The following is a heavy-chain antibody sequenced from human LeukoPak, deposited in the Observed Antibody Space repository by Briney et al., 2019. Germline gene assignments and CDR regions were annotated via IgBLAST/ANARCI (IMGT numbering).Heavy chain of an antibody. CDR2: INHGGST. J-gene: IGHJ4*02. CDR1: GGSFSGYY. Sequence: PSETLCLTCAVYGGSFSGYYWSWIRQPPGKGLEWIGEINHGGSTNYNPSLKSRVTISVDTSKNQFSLKLSSVTAAGTAVYYCARGFLAVAPDYWGQGTLVTVSS. CDR3: ARGFLAVAPDY. V-gene: IGHV4-34*01. D-gene: IGHD6-19*01.